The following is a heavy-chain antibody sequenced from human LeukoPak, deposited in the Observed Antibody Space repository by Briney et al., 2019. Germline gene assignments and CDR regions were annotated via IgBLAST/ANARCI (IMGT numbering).Heavy chain of an antibody. Sequence: SETLSLTCTVSDESFNFYFWHWIRQPPGKGLDWIGEIDNRGSTQYNPSLSSRVTISVDTSRNQFSLELTSVTAADTAVYFCARDSHSGFQWGQGTLVTVSS. CDR2: IDNRGST. J-gene: IGHJ4*02. D-gene: IGHD3-10*01. CDR1: DESFNFYF. V-gene: IGHV4-34*01. CDR3: ARDSHSGFQ.